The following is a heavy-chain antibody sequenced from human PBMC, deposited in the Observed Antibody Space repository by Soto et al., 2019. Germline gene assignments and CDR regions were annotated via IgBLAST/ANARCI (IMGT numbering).Heavy chain of an antibody. CDR3: ARGQAAAALDI. CDR2: ISYDGSNK. D-gene: IGHD6-13*01. J-gene: IGHJ3*02. CDR1: GFTFSSYA. V-gene: IGHV3-30-3*01. Sequence: QVQLVESGGGVVQPGRSLRLSCAASGFTFSSYAMHWVRQAPGKGLEWVAVISYDGSNKYYADSVKGRFTISRDNSKNTLYLQMNSLRAEDTAVYYCARGQAAAALDIWGQGTMVTVSS.